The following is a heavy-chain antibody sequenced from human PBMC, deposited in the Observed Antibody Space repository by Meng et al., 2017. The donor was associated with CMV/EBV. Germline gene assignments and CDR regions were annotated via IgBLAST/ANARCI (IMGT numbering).Heavy chain of an antibody. CDR3: ARDHGNSWFDP. CDR1: GGSISSYD. Sequence: GSLRPSCTVSGGSISSYDWSWIRQPPGKGLEWIGYIYYSGSTNYNPSLKGRVTISVDTSKNQFSLKLSSVTAADTAVYYCARDHGNSWFDPWGQGTLVTVSS. CDR2: IYYSGST. D-gene: IGHD1-26*01. J-gene: IGHJ5*02. V-gene: IGHV4-59*01.